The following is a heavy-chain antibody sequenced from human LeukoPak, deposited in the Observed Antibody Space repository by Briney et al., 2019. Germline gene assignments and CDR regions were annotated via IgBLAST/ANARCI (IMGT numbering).Heavy chain of an antibody. D-gene: IGHD1-26*01. CDR1: GFTFSNYW. V-gene: IGHV3-74*01. Sequence: GGSLRLSCAASGFTFSNYWMHWVRHAPGKGVVWVSRINSDGSTSNYGDSVKGRFTVSRDNAKNTLYLQMNSLRAEDTAVYFCARFSVIVVSDYWGQGTLVTVSS. CDR2: INSDGSTS. J-gene: IGHJ4*02. CDR3: ARFSVIVVSDY.